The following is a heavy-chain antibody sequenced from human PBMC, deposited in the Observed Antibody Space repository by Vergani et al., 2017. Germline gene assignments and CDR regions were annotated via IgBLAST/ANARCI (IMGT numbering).Heavy chain of an antibody. J-gene: IGHJ4*02. D-gene: IGHD6-19*01. Sequence: QVQLQQWGAGLLKPSETLSLTCAVYGGSFSGYYWSWIRQPPGKGLEWIGEINHSGSTNYNPSLKSRVTISVDTSKNQFSLKLSSVTAADTAVYYCARLGSSGWVDYWGQGTLVTVSS. CDR1: GGSFSGYY. CDR3: ARLGSSGWVDY. V-gene: IGHV4-34*01. CDR2: INHSGST.